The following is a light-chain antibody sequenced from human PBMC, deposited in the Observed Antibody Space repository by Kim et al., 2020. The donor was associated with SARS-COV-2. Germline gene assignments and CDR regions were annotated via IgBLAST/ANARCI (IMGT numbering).Light chain of an antibody. J-gene: IGKJ2*01. CDR1: QSVSSD. CDR2: GAS. CDR3: QQYNNWPPLT. Sequence: VTPGERATRAGRASQSVSSDLAWYQQKPGQAPRLLIDGASTRATGSPARFSGSGSGTEFTLTISSLQSEDFAVYYCQQYNNWPPLTFGQGTKLEI. V-gene: IGKV3-15*01.